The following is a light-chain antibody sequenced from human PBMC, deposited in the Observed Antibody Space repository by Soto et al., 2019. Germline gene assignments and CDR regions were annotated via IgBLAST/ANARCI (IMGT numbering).Light chain of an antibody. CDR2: EVS. Sequence: VMTQTPLSLSVASRTPASISFKSSQSLLHITGETFLFGYLQKPGQSPQLLIYEVSTRVSGVPDRFSGSGSGTDFTLEISRVETDDVGIYYCMQSTQLPPTFAQGTRLAIK. CDR3: MQSTQLPPT. CDR1: QSLLHITGETF. J-gene: IGKJ5*01. V-gene: IGKV2D-29*02.